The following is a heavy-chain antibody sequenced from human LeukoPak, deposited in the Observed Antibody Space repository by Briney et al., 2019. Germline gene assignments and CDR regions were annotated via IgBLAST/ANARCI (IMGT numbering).Heavy chain of an antibody. J-gene: IGHJ4*02. CDR2: IYYSGST. Sequence: SETLSLTCIVSGGSISSYYWSWIRQPPGKGLEWIGYIYYSGSTNYNPSLKSRVTISVDTSKNQLSLKLNSVTAADTAVYYCARVAYYDSSGWPDWGQGTLVTVSS. CDR1: GGSISSYY. V-gene: IGHV4-59*08. D-gene: IGHD3-22*01. CDR3: ARVAYYDSSGWPD.